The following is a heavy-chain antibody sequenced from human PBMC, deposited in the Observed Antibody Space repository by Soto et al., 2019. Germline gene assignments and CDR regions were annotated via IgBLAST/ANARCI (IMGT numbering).Heavy chain of an antibody. Sequence: SETLSLTCTVSGGSISSYYWSWIRQPPGKGLEWIGYIYYSGSTNYNPSLKSRVTISVDTSKNQFSLKLSSVTAADTAVYYCARRTDYDFWSGARDWYFDLWGRGTLVTVSS. V-gene: IGHV4-59*01. J-gene: IGHJ2*01. CDR3: ARRTDYDFWSGARDWYFDL. CDR2: IYYSGST. D-gene: IGHD3-3*01. CDR1: GGSISSYY.